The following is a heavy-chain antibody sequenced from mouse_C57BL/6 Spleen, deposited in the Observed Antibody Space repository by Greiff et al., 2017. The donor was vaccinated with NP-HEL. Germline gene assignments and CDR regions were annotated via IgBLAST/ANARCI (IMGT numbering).Heavy chain of an antibody. CDR3: ARFGTTVVADY. V-gene: IGHV1-81*01. J-gene: IGHJ2*01. CDR2: IYPRSGNT. D-gene: IGHD1-1*01. Sequence: VQLVESGAELARPGASVKLSCKASGYTFTSYGISWVKQRTGQGLEWIGEIYPRSGNTYYNEKFKGKATLTADKSSSTAYMELRSLTSEDSAVYFCARFGTTVVADYWGQGTTLTVSS. CDR1: GYTFTSYG.